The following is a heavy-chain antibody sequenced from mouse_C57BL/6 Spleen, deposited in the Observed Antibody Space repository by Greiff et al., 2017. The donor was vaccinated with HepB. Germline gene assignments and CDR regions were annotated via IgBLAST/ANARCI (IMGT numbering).Heavy chain of an antibody. CDR3: ARNNYGFDY. CDR2: IDPSDSYT. J-gene: IGHJ2*01. Sequence: QVHVKQPGAELVKPGASVKLSCKASGYTFTSYWMQWVKQRPGQGLEWIGEIDPSDSYTNYNQKFKGKATLTVDTSSSTAYMQLSSLTSEDSAVYYCARNNYGFDYWGQGTTLTVSS. CDR1: GYTFTSYW. D-gene: IGHD1-1*01. V-gene: IGHV1-50*01.